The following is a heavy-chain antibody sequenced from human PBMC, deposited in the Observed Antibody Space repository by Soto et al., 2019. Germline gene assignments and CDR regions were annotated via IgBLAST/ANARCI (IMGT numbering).Heavy chain of an antibody. J-gene: IGHJ5*02. D-gene: IGHD3-10*01. CDR2: VSAYTGHT. Sequence: QVQLVQSGAEVKKPGASVKVSCKASGYTFSGYAIGWVRQAPGQGLAWMGWVSAYTGHTDYAQNLQDRVTITRDTSASTAYMELTSLRFEDTAVYYCARMVFGSGGWYDPWGQGTLVTVSS. CDR1: GYTFSGYA. CDR3: ARMVFGSGGWYDP. V-gene: IGHV1-18*01.